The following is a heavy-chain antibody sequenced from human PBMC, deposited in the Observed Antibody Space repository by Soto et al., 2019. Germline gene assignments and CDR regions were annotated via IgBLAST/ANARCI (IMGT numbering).Heavy chain of an antibody. CDR2: VYWNDDQ. Sequence: QITLKGSGPTLVKPTQTLTLTCTLSGISLSTSGVGLGWIRQTPGKALECLALVYWNDDQHYSPSLKSRLTITKDTSKNQASLTRTNMDTVDTATYYWARGLAKLPDFAFDIWGQGTVVTVSS. J-gene: IGHJ3*02. CDR3: ARGLAKLPDFAFDI. V-gene: IGHV2-5*01. CDR1: GISLSTSGVG.